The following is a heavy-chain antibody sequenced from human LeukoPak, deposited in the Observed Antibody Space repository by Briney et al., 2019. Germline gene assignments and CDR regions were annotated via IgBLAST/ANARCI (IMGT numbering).Heavy chain of an antibody. D-gene: IGHD1-1*01. CDR1: GFTFSDYY. CDR2: ISGSGGST. CDR3: AKATGREGPPVGYYYFDY. J-gene: IGHJ4*02. Sequence: PGGSLRLSCAASGFTFSDYYMSWIRQAPGKGLEWVSAISGSGGSTYYADSVKGRFTISRDNSKNTLYLQMNSLRAEDTAVYYCAKATGREGPPVGYYYFDYWGQGTLVTVSS. V-gene: IGHV3-23*01.